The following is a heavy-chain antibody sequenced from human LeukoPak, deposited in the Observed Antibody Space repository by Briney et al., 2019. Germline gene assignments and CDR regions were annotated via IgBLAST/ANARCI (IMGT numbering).Heavy chain of an antibody. D-gene: IGHD3-10*01. CDR2: IIPIFGTA. Sequence: ASVKVSCKASGGSFSSHAISWVRQAPGQGLEWMGGIIPIFGTANYAQKFQGRVTITADESTSTAYMELSSLRSEDTAVYYCARDRVYYGSAHFAYWGQGTLVTVSS. V-gene: IGHV1-69*13. J-gene: IGHJ4*02. CDR1: GGSFSSHA. CDR3: ARDRVYYGSAHFAY.